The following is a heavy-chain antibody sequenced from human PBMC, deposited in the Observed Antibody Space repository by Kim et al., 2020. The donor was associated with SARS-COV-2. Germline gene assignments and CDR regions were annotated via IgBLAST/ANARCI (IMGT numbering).Heavy chain of an antibody. CDR2: INTNTGNP. V-gene: IGHV7-4-1*02. CDR1: GYTFTSYA. D-gene: IGHD1-26*01. CDR3: ARVESEVGATWFPDYYYYYMDV. Sequence: ASVKVSCKASGYTFTSYAMNWVRQAPGQGLEWMGWINTNTGNPTYAQGFTGRFVFSLDTSVSTAYLQISSLKAEDTAVYYCARVESEVGATWFPDYYYYYMDVWGKGTTVTVSS. J-gene: IGHJ6*03.